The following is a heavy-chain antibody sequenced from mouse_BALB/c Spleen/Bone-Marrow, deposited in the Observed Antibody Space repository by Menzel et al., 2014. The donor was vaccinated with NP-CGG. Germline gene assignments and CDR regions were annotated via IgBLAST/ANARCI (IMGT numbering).Heavy chain of an antibody. D-gene: IGHD2-1*01. CDR1: GFTFSNYG. J-gene: IGHJ2*01. CDR2: INSNGGST. Sequence: EVKLMESGGGLVQPGGSLKLSCAASGFTFSNYGMSWVRQTPDKRLEVVATINSNGGSTYYPDSVKGRFTISRDTAKNTLYLQMSSLKSEETAMYYCVRGNYGNYVDYFDFWGQGTTLTVSP. V-gene: IGHV5-6-3*01. CDR3: VRGNYGNYVDYFDF.